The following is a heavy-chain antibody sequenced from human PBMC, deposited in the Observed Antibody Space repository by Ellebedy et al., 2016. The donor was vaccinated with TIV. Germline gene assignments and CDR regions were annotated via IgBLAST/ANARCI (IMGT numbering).Heavy chain of an antibody. V-gene: IGHV4-30-4*01. CDR3: ARGWDFDILTRSSYGMDV. CDR1: GGSISGGDHY. J-gene: IGHJ6*02. Sequence: SETLSLXCTVSGGSISGGDHYWSWIRQPPGKGLEWIGYIYSNGNSYYNPSLKSRVTISVDTSNNQFSLNLNSLTAADTAMYYCARGWDFDILTRSSYGMDVWGQGTTATVSS. D-gene: IGHD3-9*01. CDR2: IYSNGNS.